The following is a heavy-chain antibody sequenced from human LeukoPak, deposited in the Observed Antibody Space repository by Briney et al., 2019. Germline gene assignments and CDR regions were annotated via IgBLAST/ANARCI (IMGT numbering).Heavy chain of an antibody. J-gene: IGHJ4*02. D-gene: IGHD3-9*01. Sequence: SDTLSLTCTVSGGSISGYYWSWIRQPPGKGLEWIGYIYYSGSTNYNPSLKRRVTISVDTSKNQFSLKLSSVTAADTAVYYCARGRGYFDWYPGYWGQGTLVTVSS. CDR2: IYYSGST. CDR3: ARGRGYFDWYPGY. V-gene: IGHV4-59*07. CDR1: GGSISGYY.